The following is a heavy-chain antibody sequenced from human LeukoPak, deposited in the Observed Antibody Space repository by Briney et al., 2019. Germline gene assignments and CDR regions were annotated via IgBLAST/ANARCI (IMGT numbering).Heavy chain of an antibody. CDR3: ANSRFRSSVNFDY. V-gene: IGHV3-66*01. CDR1: GFTVSSNY. D-gene: IGHD5/OR15-5a*01. CDR2: IYSGGST. Sequence: QPGESLRLSCAASGFTVSSNYMSWVRQPPGKGLEWVSVIYSGGSTYYADSGKGRFTICIDNSKNTAYLQMNSLRAEDTAIYDCANSRFRSSVNFDYWGQGTLVTVSS. J-gene: IGHJ4*02.